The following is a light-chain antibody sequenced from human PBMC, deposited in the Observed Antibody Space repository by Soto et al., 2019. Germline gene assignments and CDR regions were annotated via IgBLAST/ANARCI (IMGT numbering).Light chain of an antibody. J-gene: IGKJ3*01. CDR1: QSINTY. Sequence: DIQMTQSPSSLSASVGDRVTITCRASQSINTYINWYQQKTGKAPNLLINGASSLQSGVPSRFSGSGSGTDFTLTISNLQPEDFATYYCQQTYSTPFTFGPGTKVDIK. CDR3: QQTYSTPFT. V-gene: IGKV1-39*01. CDR2: GAS.